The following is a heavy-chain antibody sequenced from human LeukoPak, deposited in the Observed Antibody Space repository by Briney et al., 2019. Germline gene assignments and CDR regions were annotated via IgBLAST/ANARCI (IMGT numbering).Heavy chain of an antibody. D-gene: IGHD6-13*01. CDR1: GFTVSSTY. CDR2: IYSGGST. Sequence: GGSLRLSCAASGFTVSSTYMSWVRQAPGKGLEWVSVIYSGGSTYYADSVKGRFKISRDNSKNTLYLEMNSLRAEDTAVYYCARDSNYDYWGQGTLVTVSS. CDR3: ARDSNYDY. J-gene: IGHJ4*02. V-gene: IGHV3-66*02.